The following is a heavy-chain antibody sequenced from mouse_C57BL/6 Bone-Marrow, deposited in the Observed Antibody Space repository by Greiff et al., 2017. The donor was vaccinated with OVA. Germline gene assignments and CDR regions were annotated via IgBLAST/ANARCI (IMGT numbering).Heavy chain of an antibody. CDR1: GYTFTSYT. CDR3: ARSDYYYGSSHWYFDV. D-gene: IGHD1-1*01. CDR2: INPSSGYT. J-gene: IGHJ1*03. Sequence: VQLQQSGAELARPGASVKMSCKASGYTFTSYTMHWVKQRPGQGLEWIGYINPSSGYTKYNQKFKDKATLTADKSSSTAYMQLSSLTSEDSAVYDCARSDYYYGSSHWYFDVWGTGTTVTVSS. V-gene: IGHV1-4*01.